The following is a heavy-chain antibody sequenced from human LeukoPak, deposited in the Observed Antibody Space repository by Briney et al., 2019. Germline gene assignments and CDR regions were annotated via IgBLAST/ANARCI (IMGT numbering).Heavy chain of an antibody. CDR2: ISGSGGST. V-gene: IGHV3-23*01. D-gene: IGHD2-2*01. CDR1: GFTFSSYA. CDR3: AKDLGGSATTV. J-gene: IGHJ4*02. Sequence: GGSLRLSCAASGFTFSSYAMSWVRQAPGKGLEWVSAISGSGGSTYYADSVKGRFTIPRDNAKNSLFLQMNSLRVEDTALYYCAKDLGGSATTVWGQGTLVTVSS.